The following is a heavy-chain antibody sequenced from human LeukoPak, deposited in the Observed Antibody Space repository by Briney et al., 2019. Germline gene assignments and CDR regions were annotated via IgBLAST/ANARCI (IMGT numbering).Heavy chain of an antibody. V-gene: IGHV7-4-1*02. CDR2: INTNTGNP. J-gene: IGHJ4*02. CDR1: GYTFTSYS. D-gene: IGHD6-19*01. Sequence: ASVKVSCKASGYTFTSYSMNWVRQAPGQGLEWVGWINTNTGNPTYAQGFTGRFVFSLDTSVSTAYLQISSLKAEDTAMYYCAKTKIAVAGAFDYWGQGTLVTVSS. CDR3: AKTKIAVAGAFDY.